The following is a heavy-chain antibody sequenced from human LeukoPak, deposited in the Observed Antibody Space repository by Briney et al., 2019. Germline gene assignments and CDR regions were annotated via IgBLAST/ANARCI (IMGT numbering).Heavy chain of an antibody. CDR1: GFTFSTYW. Sequence: AGGSLRLSCTASGFTFSTYWMHWVRQAPGKGPVWVSRINSDGSSTTYADSVKCRFTISRDNAKSTLYLQMNSLRAEDTAVYYCARSYGMDVWGQGTTVTVSS. V-gene: IGHV3-74*01. CDR3: ARSYGMDV. CDR2: INSDGSST. J-gene: IGHJ6*02.